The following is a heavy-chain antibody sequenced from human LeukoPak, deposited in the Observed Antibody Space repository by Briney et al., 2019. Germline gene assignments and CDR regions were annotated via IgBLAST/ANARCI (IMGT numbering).Heavy chain of an antibody. CDR3: ARRAYYYGSGSYGMDV. V-gene: IGHV4-34*01. Sequence: SETLSLTCAVYGGSFSGYYWSWIRQPQGKGLEWIGEINHSGSTNYNPSLKSRVTISVDTSKNQFSLKLSSVTAADTAVYYCARRAYYYGSGSYGMDVWGKGTTVTVSS. D-gene: IGHD3-10*01. CDR1: GGSFSGYY. CDR2: INHSGST. J-gene: IGHJ6*04.